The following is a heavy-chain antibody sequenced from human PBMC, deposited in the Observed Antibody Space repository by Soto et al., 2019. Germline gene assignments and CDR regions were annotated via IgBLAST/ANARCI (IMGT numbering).Heavy chain of an antibody. Sequence: GGSLRLSCAVSGFTVSGKYMSWVRQPPGKGLEWVSVIYRDGSTYYADSVKGRFTISRDNSKNTLYLQMNTVRAEDTAVYYCATDRGGYLAESSFWGQGTMVTVSS. D-gene: IGHD2-15*01. V-gene: IGHV3-53*05. CDR3: ATDRGGYLAESSF. CDR1: GFTVSGKY. J-gene: IGHJ3*01. CDR2: IYRDGST.